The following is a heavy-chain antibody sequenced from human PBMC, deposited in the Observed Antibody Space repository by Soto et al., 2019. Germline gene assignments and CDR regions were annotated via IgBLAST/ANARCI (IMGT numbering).Heavy chain of an antibody. CDR2: IIPIFGGP. D-gene: IGHD3-3*01. J-gene: IGHJ5*02. CDR3: AKKGGGASIDFWRANWFDP. Sequence: QVQLVQSGAVVKKPGSSVTVSCKASGGMFSDYTISWVRQAPGQGLEWMGGIIPIFGGPHYAQKFQGRVTINADKPTSAVYLELRDLTSEDTAVYYGAKKGGGASIDFWRANWFDPWGQGTLVTVSS. V-gene: IGHV1-69*06. CDR1: GGMFSDYT.